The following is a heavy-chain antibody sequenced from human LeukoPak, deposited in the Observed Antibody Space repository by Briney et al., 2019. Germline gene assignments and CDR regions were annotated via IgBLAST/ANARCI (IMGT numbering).Heavy chain of an antibody. V-gene: IGHV5-51*01. CDR1: GYSFSSYW. Sequence: GESLKISCKGSGYSFSSYWIGWVRQMPGKGLEWMGIIYPGDSDTRYSPSFQGQVTISADKSISTAYLQWSSLKASDTAMYYCARGIVVVNDAFDIWGQGTMVTVSS. J-gene: IGHJ3*02. CDR2: IYPGDSDT. D-gene: IGHD3-22*01. CDR3: ARGIVVVNDAFDI.